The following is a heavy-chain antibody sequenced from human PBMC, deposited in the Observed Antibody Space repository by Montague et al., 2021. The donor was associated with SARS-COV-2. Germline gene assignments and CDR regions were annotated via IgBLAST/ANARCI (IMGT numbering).Heavy chain of an antibody. CDR3: ARGGGYSYGGIEY. Sequence: KKNSGSTNYNPSLKSRVTISVDTSKNQFSLKLSSVTAADTAVYYCARGGGYSYGGIEYWDQGTLVTVSS. J-gene: IGHJ4*02. CDR2: KKNSGST. V-gene: IGHV4-34*01. D-gene: IGHD5-18*01.